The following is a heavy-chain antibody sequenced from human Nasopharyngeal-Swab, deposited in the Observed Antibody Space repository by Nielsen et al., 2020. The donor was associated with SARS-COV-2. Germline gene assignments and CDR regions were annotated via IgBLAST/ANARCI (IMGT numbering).Heavy chain of an antibody. D-gene: IGHD3-22*01. Sequence: WMRQPPGKGLEWVSYISSSSSTIYYADSVKGRFTISRDNAKNSLYLQMNSLRAGDTAVYYCARALHIYYYDSSGYFGDAFDIWGQGTMVTVSS. CDR2: ISSSSSTI. V-gene: IGHV3-48*01. J-gene: IGHJ3*02. CDR3: ARALHIYYYDSSGYFGDAFDI.